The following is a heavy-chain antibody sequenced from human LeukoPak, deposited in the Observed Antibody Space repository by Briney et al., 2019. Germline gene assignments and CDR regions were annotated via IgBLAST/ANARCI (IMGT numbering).Heavy chain of an antibody. J-gene: IGHJ5*02. CDR2: ISGSGGST. Sequence: PGGSLRLSCAASGFTFSSYAMSWVRQAPGKGLEWVSHISGSGGSTYYADSVKGRFTISRDNSKNTMYLQMNSLRAEDTAVYYCAKQLYASGSYRWFDPWGQGTLVTVSS. CDR1: GFTFSSYA. V-gene: IGHV3-23*01. D-gene: IGHD3-10*01. CDR3: AKQLYASGSYRWFDP.